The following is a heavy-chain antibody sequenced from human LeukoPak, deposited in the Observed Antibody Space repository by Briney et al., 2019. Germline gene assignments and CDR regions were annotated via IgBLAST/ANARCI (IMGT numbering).Heavy chain of an antibody. V-gene: IGHV4-59*08. Sequence: NPSETLSLTCTVSGGSISSYYWSWIRQPPGKGLEWIGYIYYSGSTNYNPSLKSRVTISVDTSKNQFSLKLSSVTAADTAVYYCARWYSSGWAFDHWGQGTLVTVSS. CDR3: ARWYSSGWAFDH. CDR1: GGSISSYY. CDR2: IYYSGST. D-gene: IGHD6-19*01. J-gene: IGHJ4*02.